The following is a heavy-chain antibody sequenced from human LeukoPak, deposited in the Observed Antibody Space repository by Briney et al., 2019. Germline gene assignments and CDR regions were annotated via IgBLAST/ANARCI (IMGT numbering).Heavy chain of an antibody. CDR3: AREYRDYYGSGNYFDY. Sequence: GGSLRLSCAASGFTFSSYWMHWVRQAPAKGLVWVSRIYSYGSSTSYADSVKGRFTISRDNAKNTLYLQMNSLRAEDTAVYYCAREYRDYYGSGNYFDYWGQGTLVTVSS. D-gene: IGHD3-10*01. CDR1: GFTFSSYW. V-gene: IGHV3-74*01. CDR2: IYSYGSST. J-gene: IGHJ4*02.